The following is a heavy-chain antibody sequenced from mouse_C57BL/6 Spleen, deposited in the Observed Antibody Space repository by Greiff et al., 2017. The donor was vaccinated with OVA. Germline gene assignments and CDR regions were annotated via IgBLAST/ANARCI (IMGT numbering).Heavy chain of an antibody. CDR2: IRSKSNNYAT. CDR1: GFSFNTYA. J-gene: IGHJ4*01. V-gene: IGHV10-1*01. CDR3: GRRGYDGSMDY. D-gene: IGHD2-2*01. Sequence: EVMLVESGGGLVQPKGSLKLSCAASGFSFNTYAMNWVRQAPGKGLEWVARIRSKSNNYATYYADSVKDRFTISRDDSESMLYLQMNNLKTEDTAMDYCGRRGYDGSMDYWGQGTSVTVSS.